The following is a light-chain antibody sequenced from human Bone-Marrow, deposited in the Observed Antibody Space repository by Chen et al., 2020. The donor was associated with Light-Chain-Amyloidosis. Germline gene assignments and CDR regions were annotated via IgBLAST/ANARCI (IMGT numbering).Light chain of an antibody. CDR1: NIGSTS. CDR3: QVWDRSSDRPV. Sequence: SHVLTQPPSVSVAPGQKATIACGGNNIGSTSVHWYQQTPDQAPLLVVYDDSDRPSGIPERLSGSNSGNTATLTVSRVEAGDEADYYCQVWDRSSDRPVFGGGTKLTVL. V-gene: IGLV3-21*02. J-gene: IGLJ3*02. CDR2: DDS.